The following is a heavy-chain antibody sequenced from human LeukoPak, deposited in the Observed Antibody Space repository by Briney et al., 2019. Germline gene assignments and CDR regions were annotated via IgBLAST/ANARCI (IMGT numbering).Heavy chain of an antibody. CDR3: VREGRATADY. Sequence: GASVKVSCQASGYSFTDYYMHWVRQAPGQGLEWIGWINPGNGDTNYAQKVQGRVNVTKDTSSSTTYREVSNLRSDDSAVYHGVREGRATADYWGQGTLVTVSS. V-gene: IGHV1-2*02. CDR2: INPGNGDT. D-gene: IGHD1-26*01. CDR1: GYSFTDYY. J-gene: IGHJ4*02.